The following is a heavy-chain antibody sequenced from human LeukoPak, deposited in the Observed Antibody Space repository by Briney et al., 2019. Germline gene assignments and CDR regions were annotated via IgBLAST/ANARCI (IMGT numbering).Heavy chain of an antibody. D-gene: IGHD2-15*01. CDR2: MRADGSKT. J-gene: IGHJ6*03. Sequence: GGSLRLSCTASGFTFSSCAMHWVRQAPGKGLEWVAIMRADGSKTYSTDSVKGRFTISRDNSKSTVYLQMNSLGAEDTAVYYCAKALEDCSGGGCFSGYMDVWGKGTTVIVSS. V-gene: IGHV3-30*02. CDR3: AKALEDCSGGGCFSGYMDV. CDR1: GFTFSSCA.